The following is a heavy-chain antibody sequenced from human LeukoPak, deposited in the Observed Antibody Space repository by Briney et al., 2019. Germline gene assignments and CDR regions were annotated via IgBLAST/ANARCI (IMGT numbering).Heavy chain of an antibody. V-gene: IGHV7-4-1*02. CDR2: INTNTGNP. D-gene: IGHD2-21*01. CDR3: ARGSFLCGGDCYDD. J-gene: IGHJ4*02. CDR1: GYTFTSCA. Sequence: ASVKVSCKASGYTFTSCAMNWVRQAPGQGLEWMGWINTNTGNPTYAQGFTGRFVFLLDTSVSTAYLQISSLKAEDTAVYYCARGSFLCGGDCYDDWGQGTLVTVSS.